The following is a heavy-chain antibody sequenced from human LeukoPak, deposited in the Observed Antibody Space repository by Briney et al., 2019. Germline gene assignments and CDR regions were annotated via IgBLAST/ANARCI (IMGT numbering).Heavy chain of an antibody. D-gene: IGHD1-20*01. Sequence: GGSLRLSCAASGFTFSSYWMNWVRQAPGKGLVWVSRINIDGSSTNYADSVKGRFTISRDNSKNTLYLQMNSLRAEDTAVYYCARDLTGTGDYWGQGTLVTVSS. CDR1: GFTFSSYW. J-gene: IGHJ4*02. CDR2: INIDGSST. CDR3: ARDLTGTGDY. V-gene: IGHV3-74*01.